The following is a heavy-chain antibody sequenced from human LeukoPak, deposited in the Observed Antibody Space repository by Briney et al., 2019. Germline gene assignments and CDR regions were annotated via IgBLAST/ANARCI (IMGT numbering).Heavy chain of an antibody. CDR3: ARHGRISGAGVIDY. CDR1: GGSISSSGYY. D-gene: IGHD1-20*01. Sequence: PSETLSLTCTVSGGSISSSGYYWCWLRQPPGKGLGWVGSIYYTGNTYSNPSLQSRVAISVDKSKNQSSLKLSSVTAADTALYYCARHGRISGAGVIDYWGQGTLVIVSS. V-gene: IGHV4-39*01. J-gene: IGHJ4*02. CDR2: IYYTGNT.